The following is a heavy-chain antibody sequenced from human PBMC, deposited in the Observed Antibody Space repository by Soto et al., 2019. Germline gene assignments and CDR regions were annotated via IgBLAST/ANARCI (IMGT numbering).Heavy chain of an antibody. Sequence: QLQLQESGPGLVKPSETLSLTCSVSGGSITSTTHYWGWIRQPPGKGLEWIGTIYYSGTTYYNPSLQSRVTISVDTSKNQFSLKLSSVTAADTAVYYCASQNSGSSQLHFDYWGQGTLVTVSS. D-gene: IGHD1-26*01. CDR1: GGSITSTTHY. CDR3: ASQNSGSSQLHFDY. V-gene: IGHV4-39*01. J-gene: IGHJ4*02. CDR2: IYYSGTT.